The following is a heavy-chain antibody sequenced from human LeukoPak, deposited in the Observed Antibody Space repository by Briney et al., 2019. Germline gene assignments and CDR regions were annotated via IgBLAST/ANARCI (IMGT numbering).Heavy chain of an antibody. J-gene: IGHJ4*02. V-gene: IGHV1-69*13. CDR3: AREGVLERPAGYFDY. CDR1: GGTFSSYA. CDR2: IIPIFGTA. D-gene: IGHD1-1*01. Sequence: SVKVSCKASGGTFSSYAISWVRQAPGQGLEWMGGIIPIFGTANYAQKFQGRVTTTADESTSTAYMELSSLRSEDTAVYYCAREGVLERPAGYFDYWGQGTLVTVSS.